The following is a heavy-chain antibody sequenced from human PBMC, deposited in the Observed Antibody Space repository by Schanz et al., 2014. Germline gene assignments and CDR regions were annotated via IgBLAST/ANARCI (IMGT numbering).Heavy chain of an antibody. V-gene: IGHV3-23*01. CDR2: ISGRDGST. CDR1: GFTLSNYA. CDR3: ARGGFGEVSYFDY. Sequence: EMQLLESGGGLAQPGGSLRLSCAASGFTLSNYAMSWVRQAPGKGLEWVSAISGRDGSTYYADSVRGRFTISRDNSKNTLYLQMNSLRPEDTAVYYCARGGFGEVSYFDYWGQGTLVTVSS. J-gene: IGHJ4*02. D-gene: IGHD3-10*01.